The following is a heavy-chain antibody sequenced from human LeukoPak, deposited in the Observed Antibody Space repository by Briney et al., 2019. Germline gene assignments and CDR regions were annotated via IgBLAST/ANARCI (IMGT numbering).Heavy chain of an antibody. CDR2: LSSNGGST. Sequence: PGGSLRLSCAASGFTFSIYGMSWVRQAPGKGLEWVAALSSNGGSTYYADSVKGRFTISRDNSKNTLYLQMNSLRAEDTAVYYCARDGYYYDSSGYYCDYWGQGTLVTVSS. D-gene: IGHD3-22*01. J-gene: IGHJ4*02. V-gene: IGHV3-23*01. CDR1: GFTFSIYG. CDR3: ARDGYYYDSSGYYCDY.